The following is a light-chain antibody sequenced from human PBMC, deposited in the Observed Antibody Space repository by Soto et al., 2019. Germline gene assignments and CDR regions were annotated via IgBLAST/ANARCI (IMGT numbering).Light chain of an antibody. V-gene: IGKV4-1*01. CDR1: QSVLYSSNNKNY. J-gene: IGKJ2*01. Sequence: DIVMTQSPDSLAVSLGEWATISCKSSQSVLYSSNNKNYLTWYQHKPGQPPKLLIYWASTRESGVPDRFSGSGSGTDFTLTISSLQAEDVAIYYCQQYYTIPHTFGQGTKLQIK. CDR2: WAS. CDR3: QQYYTIPHT.